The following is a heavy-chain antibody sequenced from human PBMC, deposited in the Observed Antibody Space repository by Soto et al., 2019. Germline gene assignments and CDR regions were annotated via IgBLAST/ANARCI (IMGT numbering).Heavy chain of an antibody. Sequence: EVQLLESGGGLVQPGGSLRLSCAASGFTFSRGVMTWVRQPPGKGLEWLSVVSGDGGRTYYADSVKGRFTISRDNSKNTLYLQMNSLRVEDTAVYFCGKGGNFFYDSSGYYYCDFWGQGTLVTVSS. CDR2: VSGDGGRT. CDR3: GKGGNFFYDSSGYYYCDF. CDR1: GFTFSRGV. D-gene: IGHD3-22*01. V-gene: IGHV3-23*01. J-gene: IGHJ4*02.